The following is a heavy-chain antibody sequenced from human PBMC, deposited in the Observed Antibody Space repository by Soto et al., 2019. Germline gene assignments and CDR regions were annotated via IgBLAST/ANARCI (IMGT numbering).Heavy chain of an antibody. CDR3: ARLQWQRVGATTVLAFDI. CDR2: IYPGDSDI. D-gene: IGHD1-26*01. V-gene: IGHV5-51*01. J-gene: IGHJ3*02. Sequence: GESLKISCKGSGYTFTSYWIGWVRQMPGKGLEWMGIIYPGDSDIRYSPSFQGQVTISADKPITTAYLQWSSLKASDTAMYYCARLQWQRVGATTVLAFDIWGQGTMVTVSS. CDR1: GYTFTSYW.